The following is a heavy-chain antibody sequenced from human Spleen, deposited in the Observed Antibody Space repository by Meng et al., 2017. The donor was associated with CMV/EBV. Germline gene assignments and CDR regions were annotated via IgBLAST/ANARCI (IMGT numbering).Heavy chain of an antibody. D-gene: IGHD3-10*01. CDR3: ARESGITMVRGVILS. J-gene: IGHJ5*02. V-gene: IGHV4-30-4*08. CDR1: GGSISSGDYY. CDR2: IYYSGST. Sequence: QGRLQESGPGLVKPSQTLSLTCSGSGGSISSGDYYWSWIRQPPGKGLEWIGYIYYSGSTYYNPSLKSRVTISVDTSKNQFSLKLSSVTAADTAVYYCARESGITMVRGVILSWGQGTLVTVSS.